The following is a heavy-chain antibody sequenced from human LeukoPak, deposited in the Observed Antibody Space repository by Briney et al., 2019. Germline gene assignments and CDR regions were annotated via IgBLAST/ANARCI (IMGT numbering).Heavy chain of an antibody. Sequence: GESLKISCKGSGYSFTSYWIGWVRQMPAKGLEWMGIIYPGDSDTRYSPSFQGQVTISADKSISTAYLQWSSLKASDTAMYYCARGLYGDYVSTYNWFDPWGQGTLVTVSS. CDR2: IYPGDSDT. V-gene: IGHV5-51*01. CDR3: ARGLYGDYVSTYNWFDP. J-gene: IGHJ5*02. CDR1: GYSFTSYW. D-gene: IGHD4-17*01.